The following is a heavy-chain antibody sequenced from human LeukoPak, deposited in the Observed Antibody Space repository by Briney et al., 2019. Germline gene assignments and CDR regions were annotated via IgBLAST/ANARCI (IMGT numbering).Heavy chain of an antibody. V-gene: IGHV4-34*01. CDR3: ARGPDGFGELLVPYYFDY. CDR1: GGSFSGYY. J-gene: IGHJ4*02. Sequence: TPSETLSLTCAVYGGSFSGYYWSWIRQPPGKGLEWIGEINHSGSTNYNPSLKSRVTISVDTSKNQFSLKLSSVTAADTAVYYCARGPDGFGELLVPYYFDYWGQGTLVTVSS. D-gene: IGHD3-10*01. CDR2: INHSGST.